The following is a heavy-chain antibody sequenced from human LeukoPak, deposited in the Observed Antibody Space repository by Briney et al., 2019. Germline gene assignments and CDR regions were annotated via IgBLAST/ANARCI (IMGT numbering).Heavy chain of an antibody. CDR1: EFTFSNAW. V-gene: IGHV3-15*01. D-gene: IGHD5-24*01. CDR2: IKNGGGAT. J-gene: IGHJ3*02. Sequence: GGPLRLSCAASEFTFSNAWMTWVRQAPGKGLEWVGRIKNGGGATDYAAPVKGRFTISRDDSKNTLYLQMSSLKTEDTAVYYCTTDLSSRNVEMSFIRENTFDIWGQGTMVTVSS. CDR3: TTDLSSRNVEMSFIRENTFDI.